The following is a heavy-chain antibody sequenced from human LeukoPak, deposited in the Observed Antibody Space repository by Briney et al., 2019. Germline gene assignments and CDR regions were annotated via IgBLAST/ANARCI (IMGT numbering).Heavy chain of an antibody. CDR2: IYYSGST. V-gene: IGHV4-39*01. D-gene: IGHD3-22*01. CDR3: ARYSSPDYYDSSGPHYYFDY. CDR1: GGSISSSSYY. Sequence: SETLSLTCTVSGGSISSSSYYWGWIRQPPGKGMEWIGRIYYSGSTYYNTSLKSRVTISVDTSKNQSSLKLSSVTAADTAVYYCARYSSPDYYDSSGPHYYFDYWGQGTLVTVSS. J-gene: IGHJ4*02.